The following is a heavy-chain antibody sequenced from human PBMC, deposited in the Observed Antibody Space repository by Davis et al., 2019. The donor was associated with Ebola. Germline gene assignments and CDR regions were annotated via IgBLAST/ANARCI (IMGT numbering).Heavy chain of an antibody. V-gene: IGHV3-74*01. J-gene: IGHJ6*03. CDR3: TRASNKFYMDV. CDR1: GFTFQSFW. Sequence: GESLKISCTTSGFTFQSFWMHWVRQVPGKAPVWVARINSDGASTSYADSVKGRFTISRDNAKNSLYLQMNSLRADDTAIYYCTRASNKFYMDVWGKGTTVTVSS. D-gene: IGHD2/OR15-2a*01. CDR2: INSDGAST.